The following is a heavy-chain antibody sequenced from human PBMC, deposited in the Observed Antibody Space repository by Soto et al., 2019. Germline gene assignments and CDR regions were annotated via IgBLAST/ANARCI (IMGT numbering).Heavy chain of an antibody. Sequence: QVQLQESGPGPVKPSETLSLTCTVSGGSVSSGSYYWSWIRQPPGKGLEWIGYIYYSGSTNCNPPLKSPVTVSVDTFKNQFYLKLSSVTAADTAVFYCARVSGGGYNWFDPWGQGTLVTVSS. V-gene: IGHV4-61*01. CDR1: GGSVSSGSYY. CDR3: ARVSGGGYNWFDP. D-gene: IGHD3-10*01. CDR2: IYYSGST. J-gene: IGHJ5*02.